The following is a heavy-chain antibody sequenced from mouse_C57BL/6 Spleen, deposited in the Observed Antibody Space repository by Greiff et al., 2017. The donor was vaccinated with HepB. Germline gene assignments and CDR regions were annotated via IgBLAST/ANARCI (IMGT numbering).Heavy chain of an antibody. CDR3: ARDKDYIYAMDY. V-gene: IGHV3-6*01. CDR2: ISYDGSN. CDR1: GYSITSGYY. D-gene: IGHD2-12*01. Sequence: EVQVVESGPGLVKPSQSLSLTCSVTGYSITSGYYWNWIRQFPGNKLEWMGYISYDGSNNYNPSLKNRISITRDTSKNQFFLKLNSVTTEDTATYYCARDKDYIYAMDYWGQGTSVTVSS. J-gene: IGHJ4*01.